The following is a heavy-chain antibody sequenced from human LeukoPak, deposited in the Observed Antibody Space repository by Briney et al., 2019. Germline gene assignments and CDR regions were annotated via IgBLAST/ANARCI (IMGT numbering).Heavy chain of an antibody. CDR3: ARWGGTRQFYFDY. CDR1: GFSLSNYG. D-gene: IGHD3-16*01. CDR2: INYDGSNR. J-gene: IGHJ4*02. V-gene: IGHV3-33*01. Sequence: GGSLRLSCAASGFSLSNYGLHWVRQGPGKGLEWLAVINYDGSNRYYVDSVKGRFTISKDSSENTLYLQMNRLRADDTAIYYCARWGGTRQFYFDYWGQGTLATVSS.